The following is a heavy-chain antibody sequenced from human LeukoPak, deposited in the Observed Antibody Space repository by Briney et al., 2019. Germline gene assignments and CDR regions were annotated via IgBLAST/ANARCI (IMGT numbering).Heavy chain of an antibody. V-gene: IGHV3-15*01. D-gene: IGHD3-10*01. Sequence: KPGGSLRLSRAASGFTFSNAWMSWVRQAPGKGLEWVGRIKSKTDGGTTDYAAPVKGRFTISRDDSKNTLYLQMNSLKTEDTAVYYCTTDYYGSGSYFRYWGQGTLVTVSS. CDR1: GFTFSNAW. CDR2: IKSKTDGGTT. CDR3: TTDYYGSGSYFRY. J-gene: IGHJ4*02.